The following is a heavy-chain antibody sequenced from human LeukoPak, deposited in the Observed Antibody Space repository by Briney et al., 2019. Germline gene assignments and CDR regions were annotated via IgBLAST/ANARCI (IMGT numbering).Heavy chain of an antibody. CDR1: GGSISSYY. CDR2: IYHSGST. CDR3: ARGGTMVRGVIRDYYYYYMDV. D-gene: IGHD3-10*01. V-gene: IGHV4-38-2*02. Sequence: SETLSLTCTVSGGSISSYYWGWIRQPPGKGLEWIGSIYHSGSTYYNPSLKSRVTISVDTSKNQFSLKLSSVTAADTAVYYCARGGTMVRGVIRDYYYYYMDVWGKGTTVTVSS. J-gene: IGHJ6*03.